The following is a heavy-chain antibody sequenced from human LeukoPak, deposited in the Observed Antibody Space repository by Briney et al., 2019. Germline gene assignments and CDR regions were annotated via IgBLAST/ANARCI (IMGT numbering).Heavy chain of an antibody. J-gene: IGHJ6*02. CDR1: GFTFNTYA. CDR2: IKQDGSEK. CDR3: ARENDFWSGYYGPTWGLRVGSYYYYGMDV. V-gene: IGHV3-7*03. Sequence: GGSLRLSCAASGFTFNTYAMSWVRQAPGKGLEWVANIKQDGSEKYYVDSVKGRFTISRDNAKNSLYLQVNSLRAEDTAVYYCARENDFWSGYYGPTWGLRVGSYYYYGMDVWGQGTTVTVSS. D-gene: IGHD3-3*01.